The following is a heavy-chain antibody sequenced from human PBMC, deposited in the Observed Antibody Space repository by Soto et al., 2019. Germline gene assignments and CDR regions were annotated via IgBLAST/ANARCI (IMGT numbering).Heavy chain of an antibody. V-gene: IGHV3-30*18. CDR2: ISYDGSNK. CDR1: GFTFSSYG. Sequence: GESLKISCAASGFTFSSYGMHWVRQAPGKGLEWVAVISYDGSNKYYADSVKGRFTISRDNSKNTLYLQMNSLRAEDTAVYYCAKARPGLIAVAAPSFDYGGKEPLVPVPS. CDR3: AKARPGLIAVAAPSFDY. D-gene: IGHD6-19*01. J-gene: IGHJ4*02.